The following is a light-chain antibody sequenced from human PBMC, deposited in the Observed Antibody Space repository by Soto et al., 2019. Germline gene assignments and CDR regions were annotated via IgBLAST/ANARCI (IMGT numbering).Light chain of an antibody. CDR2: LAS. Sequence: DILMTQSPLSLPVIPGEPASISCRPTQSLLHSDGYNYLHWYLQKPGQSPQLLIYLASHRAHGVPDRFSGSGSGTNFTLKISRVEADDVGIYYCMHAVENPRGFTFGPGTRVDI. J-gene: IGKJ3*01. CDR1: QSLLHSDGYNY. V-gene: IGKV2-28*01. CDR3: MHAVENPRGFT.